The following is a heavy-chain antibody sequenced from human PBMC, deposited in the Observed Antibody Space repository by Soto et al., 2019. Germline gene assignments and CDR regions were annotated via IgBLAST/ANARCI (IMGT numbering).Heavy chain of an antibody. CDR2: IIPLFGTA. Sequence: QVQLVQSGAGVKKPGSSVKVSCKASGGTFSSYAISWVRQAPGQGLEWMGGIIPLFGTANYAQKFQGRVTITPDESTSTAYMELSSLRSEDTAVYYCARVVRRYCSGGSCYSFSGYFDYWGQGTLVTVSS. CDR1: GGTFSSYA. CDR3: ARVVRRYCSGGSCYSFSGYFDY. V-gene: IGHV1-69*01. D-gene: IGHD2-15*01. J-gene: IGHJ4*02.